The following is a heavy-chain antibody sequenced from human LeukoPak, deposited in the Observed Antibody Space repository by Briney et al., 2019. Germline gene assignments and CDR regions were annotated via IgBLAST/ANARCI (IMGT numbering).Heavy chain of an antibody. CDR2: IYYTGST. D-gene: IGHD3-22*01. CDR3: ARADYYDSSGYYGGGVSFDY. CDR1: GGSMSNYY. Sequence: SETLSLTCTVSGGSMSNYYGSWIRQPPGKGLEWIAYIYYTGSTYYNPSLKSRVTISVDTSKNQFSLKLSSVTAADTAVYYCARADYYDSSGYYGGGVSFDYWGQGTLVTVSS. J-gene: IGHJ4*02. V-gene: IGHV4-59*01.